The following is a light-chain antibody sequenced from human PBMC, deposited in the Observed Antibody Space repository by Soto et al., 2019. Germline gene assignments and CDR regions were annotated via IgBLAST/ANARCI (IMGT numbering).Light chain of an antibody. J-gene: IGLJ1*01. CDR3: QSYDNTLSGPIYV. CDR1: TSNTGAGYD. V-gene: IGLV1-40*01. Sequence: SVLTQPPSVSGALGQRVTISCTGITSNTGAGYDVHWYQLLPGRAPKLLIYGNTNRPSGVPDRFSGSKSATSASLAITGLQAEDEAIYYCQSYDNTLSGPIYVFGTGTKVTVL. CDR2: GNT.